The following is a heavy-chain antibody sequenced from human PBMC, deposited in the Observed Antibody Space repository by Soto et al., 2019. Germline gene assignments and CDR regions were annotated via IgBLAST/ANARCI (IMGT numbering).Heavy chain of an antibody. D-gene: IGHD4-17*01. V-gene: IGHV3-23*01. CDR3: AKAGSWTTVTTFVDY. CDR1: GFTFSSYA. CDR2: ISGSGGST. Sequence: SLRLSCAASGFTFSSYAMSWVRQAPGKGLEWVSAISGSGGSTYYADSVKGRFTISRDNSKNTLNLQMNSLRAEDTAVYYCAKAGSWTTVTTFVDYWGQGTLVTVSS. J-gene: IGHJ4*02.